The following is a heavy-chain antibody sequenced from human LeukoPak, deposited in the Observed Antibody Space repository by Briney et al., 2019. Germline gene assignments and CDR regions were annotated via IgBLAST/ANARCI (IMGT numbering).Heavy chain of an antibody. Sequence: SETLSLTCTVSGGSISSSRYYWGWIRQPPGKGLEWIGSIYYSGSTYYNPSLKSRVAISVDTSKNQFSLKLSSVTAADTAVYYCASNLMSAAALNYWGQGTLVTVSS. CDR3: ASNLMSAAALNY. V-gene: IGHV4-39*01. D-gene: IGHD6-13*01. J-gene: IGHJ4*02. CDR2: IYYSGST. CDR1: GGSISSSRYY.